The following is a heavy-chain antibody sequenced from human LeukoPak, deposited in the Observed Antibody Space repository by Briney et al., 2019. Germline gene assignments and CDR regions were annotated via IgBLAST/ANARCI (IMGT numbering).Heavy chain of an antibody. CDR1: GFTFSSYA. D-gene: IGHD6-19*01. V-gene: IGHV3-30*02. CDR3: AKDSRGSSGWLIYYYYMDV. J-gene: IGHJ6*03. CDR2: IRYDGSNK. Sequence: GRSLRLSCAASGFTFSSYAMHWVRQAPGKGLEWVAFIRYDGSNKYYADSVKGRFTISRDNSKNTLYLQMNSLRAEDTAVYYCAKDSRGSSGWLIYYYYMDVWGKGTTVTISS.